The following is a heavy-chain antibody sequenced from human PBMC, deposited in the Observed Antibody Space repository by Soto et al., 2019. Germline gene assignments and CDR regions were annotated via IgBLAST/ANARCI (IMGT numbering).Heavy chain of an antibody. CDR3: ARGYCSGGSCFYPFDY. J-gene: IGHJ4*02. D-gene: IGHD2-15*01. CDR2: IIPILNMA. CDR1: GGTFSSYT. V-gene: IGHV1-69*02. Sequence: SVKVSCKASGGTFSSYTISWVRQAPGQGLEWMGRIIPILNMANYAQKFQGRVTITADKSTSTAYMELSSLRSEDTAVYYCARGYCSGGSCFYPFDYWGQGTLVTVSS.